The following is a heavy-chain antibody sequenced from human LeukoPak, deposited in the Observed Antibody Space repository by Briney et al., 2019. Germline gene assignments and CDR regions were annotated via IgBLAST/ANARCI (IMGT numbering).Heavy chain of an antibody. J-gene: IGHJ5*02. CDR1: GFTFSSYW. CDR3: ARDGSCSSTSCYKGWFDP. Sequence: GGSLRLSCAASGFTFSSYWMSWVRQAPGKGLEWVANIKQDGSEKYYVDSVKGRFTISRDNAKNSLYLQMNSLRAEDTAVYYCARDGSCSSTSCYKGWFDPWGQGTLVTVSS. V-gene: IGHV3-7*01. D-gene: IGHD2-2*01. CDR2: IKQDGSEK.